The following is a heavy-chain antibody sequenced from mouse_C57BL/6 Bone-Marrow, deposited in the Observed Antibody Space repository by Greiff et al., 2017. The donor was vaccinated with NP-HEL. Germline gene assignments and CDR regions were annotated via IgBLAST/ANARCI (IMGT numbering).Heavy chain of an antibody. J-gene: IGHJ4*01. CDR1: GYTFTNYW. CDR2: IYPGGGYT. Sequence: QVQLQQSGAELVRPGTSVKMSCKASGYTFTNYWIGWAKQRPGHGLEWIGDIYPGGGYTNYNEKFKGKATLTADKSSSTAYMQFSSLTSEDSAIYYCAREGGSSVYAMDYWGQGTSVTVSS. CDR3: AREGGSSVYAMDY. D-gene: IGHD1-1*01. V-gene: IGHV1-63*01.